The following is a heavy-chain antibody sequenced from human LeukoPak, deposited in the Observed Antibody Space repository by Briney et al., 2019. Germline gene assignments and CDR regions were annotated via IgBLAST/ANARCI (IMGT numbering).Heavy chain of an antibody. Sequence: PGGSLRLSCAVSGFMFSQHTMSWVRQAPGKGLEYVSAISSNGGSTYYANSVKGRFTISRDNSKNTLYLQMNSLRAEDTAVYYCARAFGVVIMGDAFDIWGQGTMVTVSS. CDR2: ISSNGGST. CDR3: ARAFGVVIMGDAFDI. D-gene: IGHD3-3*01. V-gene: IGHV3-64*01. J-gene: IGHJ3*02. CDR1: GFMFSQHT.